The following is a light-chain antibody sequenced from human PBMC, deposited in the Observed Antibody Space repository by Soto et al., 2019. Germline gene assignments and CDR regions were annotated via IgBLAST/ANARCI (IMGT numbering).Light chain of an antibody. Sequence: AIRMTQSPSSFSASIGDRVTITCRASQGIAAYLAWYQQKPGKAPKLLIYAASALQSGVPSRFSGRGSGTDFTLTINRLQSEDFATFYCQQYYSYPWTFGQGTKVEIK. J-gene: IGKJ1*01. CDR2: AAS. V-gene: IGKV1-8*01. CDR3: QQYYSYPWT. CDR1: QGIAAY.